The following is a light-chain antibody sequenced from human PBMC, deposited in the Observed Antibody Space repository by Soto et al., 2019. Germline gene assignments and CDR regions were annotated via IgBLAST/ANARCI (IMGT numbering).Light chain of an antibody. V-gene: IGKV1-9*01. CDR3: QQYYSYPIT. Sequence: IQLTQSPSSLSASVGDRVTITCRASQGISSYLAWYQQKPWKAPKLLISAASTLQSGVPSRFSGSGSGTDFTLTISCLQSEDFATYYCQQYYSYPITFGQGTRLQI. CDR1: QGISSY. CDR2: AAS. J-gene: IGKJ5*01.